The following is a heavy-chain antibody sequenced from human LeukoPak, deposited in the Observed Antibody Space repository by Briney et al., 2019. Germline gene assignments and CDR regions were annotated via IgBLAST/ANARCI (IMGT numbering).Heavy chain of an antibody. J-gene: IGHJ4*02. CDR1: GCTFSSYA. Sequence: QTGGSLRLSCAASGCTFSSYAMSWVRQAPGKGLEWVSYISSSGSTIYYADSVKGRFTISRDNAKNSLYLQMNSLRAEDTAVYYCASEGIYDSSGYYDYWGQGTLVTVSS. CDR3: ASEGIYDSSGYYDY. V-gene: IGHV3-48*04. CDR2: ISSSGSTI. D-gene: IGHD3-22*01.